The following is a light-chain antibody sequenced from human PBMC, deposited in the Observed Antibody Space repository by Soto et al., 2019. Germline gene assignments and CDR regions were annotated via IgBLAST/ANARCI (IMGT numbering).Light chain of an antibody. CDR1: SSDVGGYDY. Sequence: QSALTQPASVSGSPGQSITTSCSGTSSDVGGYDYVSWYQQHPGKAPKLMIYDVTNRPSGVSNRFSGSKSGNTASLTISGLQAEDEADYYCSSYTSSSTLVFGGGPSSPS. V-gene: IGLV2-14*01. CDR3: SSYTSSSTLV. CDR2: DVT. J-gene: IGLJ2*01.